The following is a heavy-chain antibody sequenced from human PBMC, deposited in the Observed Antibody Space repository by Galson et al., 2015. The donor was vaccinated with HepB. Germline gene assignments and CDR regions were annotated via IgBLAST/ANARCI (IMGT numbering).Heavy chain of an antibody. CDR1: GYTLSSYY. Sequence: SVKVSCKVSGYTLSSYYMNWVRQAPGQGLEWMGRILPNSGATKYAQKFQGRVTMTRDMSISTVYMELSRLRFDDTAVYYCARDYNFNSDYFDYWGQGTLVTVSP. J-gene: IGHJ4*02. D-gene: IGHD2/OR15-2a*01. V-gene: IGHV1-2*06. CDR2: ILPNSGAT. CDR3: ARDYNFNSDYFDY.